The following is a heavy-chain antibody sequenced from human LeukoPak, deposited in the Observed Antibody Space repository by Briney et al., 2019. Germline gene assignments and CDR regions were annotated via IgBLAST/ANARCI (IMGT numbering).Heavy chain of an antibody. CDR1: EYTFASYD. CDR2: VNPNSGNT. V-gene: IGHV1-8*01. J-gene: IGHJ3*02. CDR3: ARVVGGSGLFDAFDI. D-gene: IGHD3-22*01. Sequence: ASVKVSCKASEYTFASYDIYWVRQAAGQGLEWVGWVNPNSGNTGYAQKFQGRVTMTRNTSITTAYMELSSLRSEDTAVYYCARVVGGSGLFDAFDIWGQGTMVTVSS.